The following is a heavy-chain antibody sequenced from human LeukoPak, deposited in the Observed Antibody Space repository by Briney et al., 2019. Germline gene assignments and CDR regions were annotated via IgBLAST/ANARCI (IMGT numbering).Heavy chain of an antibody. CDR1: GYTFTGYY. CDR2: INPNSGGT. CDR3: ARGSYYYDSSGYPSSVYFDY. D-gene: IGHD3-22*01. J-gene: IGHJ4*02. Sequence: GASVKVSCKASGYTFTGYYMHWVRQVPGQGLEWMGWINPNSGGTNYAQKFQGRVTMTRDTSISTAYMELSRLRSDDTAVYYCARGSYYYDSSGYPSSVYFDYWGQGTLVTVSS. V-gene: IGHV1-2*02.